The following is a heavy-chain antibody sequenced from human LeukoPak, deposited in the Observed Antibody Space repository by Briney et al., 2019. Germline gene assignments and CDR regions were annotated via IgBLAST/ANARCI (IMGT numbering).Heavy chain of an antibody. J-gene: IGHJ4*02. CDR3: ARDHYGGNSDY. V-gene: IGHV3-74*01. CDR1: GFSFSSYW. D-gene: IGHD4-23*01. CDR2: INTDGSAT. Sequence: GGSLRLSCAASGFSFSSYWMHWVRQAPGKGLLWVSRINTDGSATYYADSVKGRFTISRDNAKNTVYLQMNSLRAEDTAVYYCARDHYGGNSDYWGQGTLVTVSS.